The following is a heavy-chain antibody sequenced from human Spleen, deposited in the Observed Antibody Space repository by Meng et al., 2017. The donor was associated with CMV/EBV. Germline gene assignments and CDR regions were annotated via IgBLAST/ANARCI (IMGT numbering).Heavy chain of an antibody. D-gene: IGHD6-13*01. J-gene: IGHJ4*02. Sequence: GGSLRLSCAASGSTFSSYAMSWVRQAPGKGLEWVSVIYSDDTATYYADSVKGRFTISRDNSKNTLYLQMNSLRAEDTAVYYCANGDPIAAADYWGQGTLVTVSS. CDR3: ANGDPIAAADY. CDR2: IYSDDTAT. CDR1: GSTFSSYA. V-gene: IGHV3-23*03.